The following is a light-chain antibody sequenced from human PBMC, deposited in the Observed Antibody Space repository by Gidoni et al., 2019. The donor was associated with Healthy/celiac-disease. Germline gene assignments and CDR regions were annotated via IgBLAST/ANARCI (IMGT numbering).Light chain of an antibody. V-gene: IGLV1-40*01. J-gene: IGLJ2*01. Sequence: QSVLTQPPSVSGPPGQRVTISCTGSSSNIGAGYDVRWYQQLPGTAPKLLIYGNSNRPSGVPYRFSGSKSGTSASLAITGLQAEDEADYYCQSYDSSLSAVVFGGGTKLTVL. CDR2: GNS. CDR1: SSNIGAGYD. CDR3: QSYDSSLSAVV.